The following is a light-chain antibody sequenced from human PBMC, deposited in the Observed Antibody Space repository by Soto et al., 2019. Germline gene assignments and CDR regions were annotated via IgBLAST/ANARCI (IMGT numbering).Light chain of an antibody. V-gene: IGKV1-5*01. Sequence: DIQMTQSPSARAASVGDRITITCRANQAIGTMLAWYQQKPGKAPKLLIYDASGLESGVPSRFSGSGSGTEFTLTISSLQPDDFATYYCQKYSSYLWKFGQGTKVDIK. CDR1: QAIGTM. CDR3: QKYSSYLWK. CDR2: DAS. J-gene: IGKJ1*01.